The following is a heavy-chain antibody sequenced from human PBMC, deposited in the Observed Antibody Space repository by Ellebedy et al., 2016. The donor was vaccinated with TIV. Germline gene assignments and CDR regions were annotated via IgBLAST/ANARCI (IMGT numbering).Heavy chain of an antibody. CDR2: ISYDGSNK. D-gene: IGHD5-12*01. CDR3: ATERSGYDFDY. CDR1: GFTFTRYA. V-gene: IGHV3-30-3*01. J-gene: IGHJ4*02. Sequence: GESLKISCGASGFTFTRYAMHGVRQAPGKGLEWVAVISYDGSNKYYADSVKGRFTISRDNSKNTLYLQMNTLRAEDTAVYYCATERSGYDFDYWGQGTLVTVSA.